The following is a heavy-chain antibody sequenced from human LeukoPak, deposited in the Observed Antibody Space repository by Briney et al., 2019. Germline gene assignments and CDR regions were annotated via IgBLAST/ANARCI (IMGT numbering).Heavy chain of an antibody. Sequence: GESLKISCKGSGYSFATYWIGWVRLMPGKGLEWMGVIYPGDSDTRYSPSFQGQFSFSADKSINTAYLWWSSLRASDTALYYYVRVGTKTPIDHWGQGTLVTVSS. V-gene: IGHV5-51*01. J-gene: IGHJ5*02. D-gene: IGHD1-7*01. CDR2: IYPGDSDT. CDR1: GYSFATYW. CDR3: VRVGTKTPIDH.